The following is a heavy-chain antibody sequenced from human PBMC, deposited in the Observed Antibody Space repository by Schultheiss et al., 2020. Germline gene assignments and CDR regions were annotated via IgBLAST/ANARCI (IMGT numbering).Heavy chain of an antibody. J-gene: IGHJ4*02. CDR3: ARDKSGVISLCDY. CDR1: GFTFSNYG. D-gene: IGHD3-10*01. V-gene: IGHV3-48*01. Sequence: GESLKISCAASGFTFSNYGIHWVRQAPGKGLEWVSYISSSSSTIYYADSVKGRFTISRDNSKNTLYLQMNSLRSEDTAVYYCARDKSGVISLCDYWGQGTLVTVSS. CDR2: ISSSSSTI.